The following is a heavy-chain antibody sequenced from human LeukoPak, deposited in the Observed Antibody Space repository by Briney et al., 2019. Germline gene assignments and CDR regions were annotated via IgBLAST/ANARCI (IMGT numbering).Heavy chain of an antibody. D-gene: IGHD3-22*01. CDR1: GGSFSGYY. CDR3: ARDTSNSGYPYYFDY. J-gene: IGHJ4*02. Sequence: PSETLSLTCAVYGGSFSGYYWSWIRQPPGKGLEWIGEINHSGSTNYNPSLKSRVTISVDTSKNQFSLKLSSVTAADTAVYYCARDTSNSGYPYYFDYWGQGTLVTVSS. V-gene: IGHV4-34*01. CDR2: INHSGST.